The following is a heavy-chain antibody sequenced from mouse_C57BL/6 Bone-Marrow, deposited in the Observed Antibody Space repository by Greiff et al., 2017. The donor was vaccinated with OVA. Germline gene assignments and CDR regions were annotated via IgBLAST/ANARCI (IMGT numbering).Heavy chain of an antibody. Sequence: QVQLQPSGAELVKPGASVKMSCKASGYTFTTYPIEWMKQNHGKSLEWIGNFHPYNDDTKYNEKFKGKATLTVVKSSSTVYLELSRLTSDDSAVYDWARRVFTTVVATGYCDVWGTGTTVTGSS. D-gene: IGHD1-1*01. J-gene: IGHJ1*03. CDR1: GYTFTTYP. CDR3: ARRVFTTVVATGYCDV. CDR2: FHPYNDDT. V-gene: IGHV1-47*01.